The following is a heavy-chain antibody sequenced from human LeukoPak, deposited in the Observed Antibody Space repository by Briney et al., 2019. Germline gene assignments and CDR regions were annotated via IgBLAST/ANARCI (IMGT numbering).Heavy chain of an antibody. Sequence: SVKVSCKASGGTFSSYAISWVRQAPGQGLEWMGGIIPIFGTANYAQKFQGRVTITTDESTSTAYMELSSLRSEDTAVYYCAQGVVRDHGNYYYYMDVWGKGTTVTVSS. V-gene: IGHV1-69*05. CDR1: GGTFSSYA. D-gene: IGHD3-22*01. J-gene: IGHJ6*03. CDR2: IIPIFGTA. CDR3: AQGVVRDHGNYYYYMDV.